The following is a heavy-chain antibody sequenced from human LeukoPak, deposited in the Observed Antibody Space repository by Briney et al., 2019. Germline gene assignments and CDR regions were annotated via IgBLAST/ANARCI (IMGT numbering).Heavy chain of an antibody. J-gene: IGHJ4*02. CDR1: GFTFSSYG. V-gene: IGHV3-30*18. D-gene: IGHD3-10*01. CDR2: ISYDGSKE. CDR3: AKEMVYGSGGGPFDY. Sequence: GGSLRLSCAASGFTFSSYGMHWVRQAPGKGLEWVAVISYDGSKEYYADSVKGRFTISRDNSKNTLYLQMNSLKTEDTAVYYCAKEMVYGSGGGPFDYWGQGTLVTVSS.